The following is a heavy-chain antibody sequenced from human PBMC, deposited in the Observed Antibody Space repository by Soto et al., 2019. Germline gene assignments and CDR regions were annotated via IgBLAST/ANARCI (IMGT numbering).Heavy chain of an antibody. J-gene: IGHJ4*02. CDR2: INHSGST. D-gene: IGHD6-13*01. CDR3: ARGHRSGGSSWAIDY. Sequence: QVQLQQWGAGLLKPSETLSLTCAVYGGSFSGYYWSWIRQPPGKGLEWIGEINHSGSTNYNPSLKSRVTISVDTSKNQFSLKLSSVTAADTAVYYCARGHRSGGSSWAIDYWGQGTLVTVSS. CDR1: GGSFSGYY. V-gene: IGHV4-34*01.